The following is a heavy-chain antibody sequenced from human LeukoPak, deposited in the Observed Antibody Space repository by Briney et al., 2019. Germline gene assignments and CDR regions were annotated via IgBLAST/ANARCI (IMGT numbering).Heavy chain of an antibody. CDR1: GFTFSSYA. D-gene: IGHD2-2*01. CDR2: ISGSGGST. V-gene: IGHV3-23*01. J-gene: IGHJ4*02. CDR3: ANQYCSSTSRYGAVDY. Sequence: GGSLRLSCAASGFTFSSYAMSWVRQAPGKGLEWVSAISGSGGSTYYADSVKGRFTISRDNSKNTLYLQMNSLRAEDTAVYYCANQYCSSTSRYGAVDYWGQGTLVTVSS.